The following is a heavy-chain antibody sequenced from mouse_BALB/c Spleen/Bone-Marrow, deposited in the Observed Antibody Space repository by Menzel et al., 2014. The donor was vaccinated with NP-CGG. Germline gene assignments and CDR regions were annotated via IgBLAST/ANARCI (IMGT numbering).Heavy chain of an antibody. Sequence: QVQLQQSGAELVKPGASVKLSCKASGYTFNSYYMYWVKERPGQGLEWIGEINASNGDTNFNEKFKSKATMTVDKSSSTAYMQLSSLTSEDSADYYCTREGAYWGQGTLVTVSA. CDR2: INASNGDT. CDR1: GYTFNSYY. CDR3: TREGAY. J-gene: IGHJ3*01. V-gene: IGHV1S81*02.